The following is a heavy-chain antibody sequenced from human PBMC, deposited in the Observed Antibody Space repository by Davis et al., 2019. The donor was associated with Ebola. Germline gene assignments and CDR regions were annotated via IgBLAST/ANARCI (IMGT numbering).Heavy chain of an antibody. J-gene: IGHJ5*02. CDR3: AREWVVRWFDP. Sequence: GESLKISCAASGFTFSSYEMNWVRQAPGKGLEWVSSISSSSSYIYYADSAKGRFTISRDNAKNSLYLQMNSLRAEDTAVYYCAREWVVRWFDPWGQGTLVTVSS. D-gene: IGHD1-26*01. CDR2: ISSSSSYI. V-gene: IGHV3-21*01. CDR1: GFTFSSYE.